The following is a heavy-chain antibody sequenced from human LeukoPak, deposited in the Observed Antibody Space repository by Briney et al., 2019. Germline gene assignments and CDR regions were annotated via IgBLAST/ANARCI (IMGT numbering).Heavy chain of an antibody. CDR2: IYTSGST. Sequence: SETLSLTCTVSGGSISSYYWSWIRQPAGKGLEWIGRIYTSGSTNYNPSLKCRVTMSVDTSKNQFSLKLSSVTAADTAVYYCAGTIYDILTGYYGYFDYWGQGTLVTVSS. CDR3: AGTIYDILTGYYGYFDY. V-gene: IGHV4-4*07. D-gene: IGHD3-9*01. CDR1: GGSISSYY. J-gene: IGHJ4*02.